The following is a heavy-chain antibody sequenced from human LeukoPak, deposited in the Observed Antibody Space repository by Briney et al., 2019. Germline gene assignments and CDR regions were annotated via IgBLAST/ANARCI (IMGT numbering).Heavy chain of an antibody. V-gene: IGHV1-69*02. CDR3: ARGWYNWNEEFDY. CDR1: GGTFSSYT. Sequence: ASVKVSCKASGGTFSSYTISWVRQAPGQGLEWMGRIIPILGIANYAQKFQGRVTITADKSTSTAYMELSSLRSEDTAVYYCARGWYNWNEEFDYWGQGTLVTVSS. D-gene: IGHD1-1*01. CDR2: IIPILGIA. J-gene: IGHJ4*02.